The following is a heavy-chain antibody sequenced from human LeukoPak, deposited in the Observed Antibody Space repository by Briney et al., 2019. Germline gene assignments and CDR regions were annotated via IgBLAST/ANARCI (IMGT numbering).Heavy chain of an antibody. CDR2: IYYSGST. D-gene: IGHD3-22*01. CDR3: ARQYYYTSGYYPWYFDY. J-gene: IGHJ4*02. V-gene: IGHV4-39*01. Sequence: PSETLSLTCTVSGGSFSSSTYYWGWIRQPPGKGLEWIGSIYYSGSTYYNQSLKSRVTISVDTSKNQFSLKLTSVTAADTAVYHCARQYYYTSGYYPWYFDYWGEGTQVTVSS. CDR1: GGSFSSSTYY.